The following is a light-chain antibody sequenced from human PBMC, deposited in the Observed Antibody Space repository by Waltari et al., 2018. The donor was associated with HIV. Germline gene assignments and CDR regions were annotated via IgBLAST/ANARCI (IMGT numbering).Light chain of an antibody. J-gene: IGKJ1*01. Sequence: VIWMTQSPPLISASAGDRVTISCRLNQGISNYLVGFQQKPGKAPELILYAASTLQSGVSSRFSGSGSGTDFTLTINNLQSEDFATYYCQQYYSFPWTFGQGTRVEIK. CDR3: QQYYSFPWT. CDR1: QGISNY. CDR2: AAS. V-gene: IGKV1D-8*01.